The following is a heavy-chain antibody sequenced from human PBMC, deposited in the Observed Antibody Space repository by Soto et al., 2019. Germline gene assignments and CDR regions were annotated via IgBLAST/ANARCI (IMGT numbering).Heavy chain of an antibody. CDR1: GFTFRSYG. J-gene: IGHJ4*01. V-gene: IGHV3-30*18. Sequence: GGSLRLSCAASGFTFRSYGMHWVRQAPGTGLEWVAFISYDGSNKYYADSVKGRFTISRDNSKNTLYLQMNSLRADDTAVYYCAKDGQWELLPYFEYWGHGPLVTVPS. CDR3: AKDGQWELLPYFEY. D-gene: IGHD1-26*01. CDR2: ISYDGSNK.